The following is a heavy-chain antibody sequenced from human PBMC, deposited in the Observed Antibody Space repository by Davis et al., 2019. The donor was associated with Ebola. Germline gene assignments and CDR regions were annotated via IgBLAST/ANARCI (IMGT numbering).Heavy chain of an antibody. CDR1: GGSLYSGSFY. J-gene: IGHJ6*03. CDR2: IYPSGST. D-gene: IGHD3-10*01. V-gene: IGHV4-61*09. CDR3: ARDYRRLGGGYYYYYMDV. Sequence: PSETLSLTCTISGGSLYSGSFYWTWIRQPAGKGLEWIGQIYPSGSTNYNPSLKSRVTILVDTSKNQFSLKLSSVTAADTAVYYCARDYRRLGGGYYYYYMDVWGKGTTVTVSS.